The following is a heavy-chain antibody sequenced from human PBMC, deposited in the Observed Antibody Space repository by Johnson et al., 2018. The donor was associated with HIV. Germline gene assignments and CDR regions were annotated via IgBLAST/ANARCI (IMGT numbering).Heavy chain of an antibody. CDR3: ARALYYYDRGDAFDI. CDR1: GFSFSSYG. Sequence: QVQLVESGGGVVQPGGSLRLSCAASGFSFSSYGMHWVRQAPGKGLEWVAFIQKNGKDKFYAESVKGRFTISRDNAKNSLYLQMNSLRAEDTAVYYCARALYYYDRGDAFDIWGQGTMVTVSS. V-gene: IGHV3-30*02. CDR2: IQKNGKDK. J-gene: IGHJ3*02. D-gene: IGHD3-22*01.